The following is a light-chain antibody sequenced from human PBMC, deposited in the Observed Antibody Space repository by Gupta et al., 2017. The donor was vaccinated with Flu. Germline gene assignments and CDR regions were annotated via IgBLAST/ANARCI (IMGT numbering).Light chain of an antibody. CDR1: RSFSSNY. Sequence: SPGTLSLSPGERSTRSCRGSRSFSSNYLAWDQNKPGQAPRLLIYGAYNRDTGIPDRFSGSGTDFTLTISRLEPEDSAIYYCQHDANSPNTFGHGTRVDIK. J-gene: IGKJ3*01. V-gene: IGKV3-20*01. CDR3: QHDANSPNT. CDR2: GAY.